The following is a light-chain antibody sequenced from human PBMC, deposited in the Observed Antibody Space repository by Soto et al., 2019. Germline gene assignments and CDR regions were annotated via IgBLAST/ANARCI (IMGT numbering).Light chain of an antibody. CDR3: QQYGTWWT. Sequence: EIVMTQSPATLSVSPGERATLSCRASQSVSSNLAWYQQKPGQAPRLPIYGASTRATGIPARFSGSGSGTAFTLTISSLQSEDFAVYYCQQYGTWWTFGQGTKVEIK. CDR1: QSVSSN. V-gene: IGKV3-15*01. J-gene: IGKJ1*01. CDR2: GAS.